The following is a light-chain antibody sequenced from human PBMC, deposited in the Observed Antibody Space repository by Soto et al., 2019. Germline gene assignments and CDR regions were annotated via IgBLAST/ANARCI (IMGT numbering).Light chain of an antibody. Sequence: EIVLTQSPATLSLPPGERATLSCRASQSVSSFLAWYQQKPGQAPRLLIYDASNRATGIPARFSGSGSGTDFTLTISSLEPEDFAVYYCQHRSTWPLTFGGGTKVEI. J-gene: IGKJ4*01. V-gene: IGKV3-11*01. CDR3: QHRSTWPLT. CDR1: QSVSSF. CDR2: DAS.